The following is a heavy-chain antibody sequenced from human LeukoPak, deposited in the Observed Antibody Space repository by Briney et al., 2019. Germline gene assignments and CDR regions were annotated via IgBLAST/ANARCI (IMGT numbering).Heavy chain of an antibody. Sequence: SGGSLRLSCAAPGFIFHTYAMGWVRQAPGKGPVWVSAISGGGTRTYYADSVTGRFTISRDNSKNTVYLQMNSLRGEDTAVYFCAKGGGRGDYDLTGRFSTHFDSWGQGTLVVVSS. D-gene: IGHD4-17*01. CDR3: AKGGGRGDYDLTGRFSTHFDS. CDR1: GFIFHTYA. V-gene: IGHV3-23*01. CDR2: ISGGGTRT. J-gene: IGHJ4*02.